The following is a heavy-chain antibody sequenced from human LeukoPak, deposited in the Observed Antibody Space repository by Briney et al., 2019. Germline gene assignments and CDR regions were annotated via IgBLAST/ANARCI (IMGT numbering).Heavy chain of an antibody. J-gene: IGHJ4*02. Sequence: ASVKVSCKVSGYTLIELSMHWVRQAPGKGLEWMGGFDPEDGETIYAQKFQGRVTMTEDTSTDTAYMELSSLRSEDTAVYYCATVGGSGYYQNDYWGQGTLVTVSS. CDR3: ATVGGSGYYQNDY. V-gene: IGHV1-24*01. D-gene: IGHD3-22*01. CDR2: FDPEDGET. CDR1: GYTLIELS.